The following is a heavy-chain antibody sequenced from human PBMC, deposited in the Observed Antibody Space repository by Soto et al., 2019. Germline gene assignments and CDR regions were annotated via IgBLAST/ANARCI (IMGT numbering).Heavy chain of an antibody. CDR2: IYSGGST. D-gene: IGHD5-18*01. CDR3: ARDQGYSHY. V-gene: IGHV3-66*01. CDR1: GFTVSSNY. J-gene: IGHJ4*02. Sequence: EVQLVESGGGLVQPGGSLRLSCAASGFTVSSNYMSWVRQAQGKGLEWVSVIYSGGSTYYADSVKGRFTISRDNSKNTLYLKLNSLRAEDTAVYHCARDQGYSHYWGQGTLVTVSS.